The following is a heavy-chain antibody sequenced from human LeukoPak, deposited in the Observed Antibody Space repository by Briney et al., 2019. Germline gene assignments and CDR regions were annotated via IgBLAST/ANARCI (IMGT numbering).Heavy chain of an antibody. D-gene: IGHD3-22*01. J-gene: IGHJ4*02. CDR1: GGSLSDYY. CDR2: INHGGST. Sequence: SETPSLTCAVQGGSLSDYYWSWIRQPPGKGLEWIGEINHGGSTNYNPSLKSRVSTSVDTSKNQFSLKLSSVTAADTAVYYSARGLKHHYESSGYYLYNFDCWGQGSLVTVSS. CDR3: ARGLKHHYESSGYYLYNFDC. V-gene: IGHV4-34*01.